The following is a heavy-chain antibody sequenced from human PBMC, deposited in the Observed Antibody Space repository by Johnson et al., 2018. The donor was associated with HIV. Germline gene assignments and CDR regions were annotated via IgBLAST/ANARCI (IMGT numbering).Heavy chain of an antibody. CDR1: EFTFSSYA. D-gene: IGHD1-26*01. V-gene: IGHV3-30-3*02. J-gene: IGHJ3*02. CDR2: ISYDGSNK. CDR3: AKRRIVGATVAGAFDI. Sequence: QVQLVESGGGLVQPGRSLRLSCAASEFTFSSYAMHWVRQAPGKGLEWVAVISYDGSNKYYADSVKGRFTISRDNAKNSLYLQMNSLRAEDTALYYCAKRRIVGATVAGAFDIWGQGTMVTVSS.